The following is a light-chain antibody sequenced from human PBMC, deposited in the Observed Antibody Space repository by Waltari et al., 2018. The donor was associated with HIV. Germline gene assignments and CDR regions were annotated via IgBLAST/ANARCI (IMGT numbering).Light chain of an antibody. CDR3: LLSFNGVVV. CDR2: DTS. CDR1: TGSVTSGNC. J-gene: IGLJ2*01. Sequence: QAVVTQEPPLTVSPAGTVPLTCASSTGSVTSGNCPYWFQRRPGQAPKTLLYDTSNRHSWTPARFSGSLLGGKAALTLSGAQFEDEADYFCLLSFNGVVVFGGGTSLTVL. V-gene: IGLV7-46*01.